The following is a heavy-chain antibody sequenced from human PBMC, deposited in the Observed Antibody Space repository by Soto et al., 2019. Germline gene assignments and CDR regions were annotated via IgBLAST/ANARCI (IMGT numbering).Heavy chain of an antibody. D-gene: IGHD2-2*01. V-gene: IGHV3-23*01. J-gene: IGHJ4*02. Sequence: EVQLLESGGGLVQPGGSLRLSCVASGFTFSRYVMSWVRQAPGKGLEWVSTINSNGERTYYADSVKGRFTVSRDNSKNSLYLQMNSLRAEDTAVYYCARVPDLNYCSRTSCLYYFDYWGQGALVTVSS. CDR3: ARVPDLNYCSRTSCLYYFDY. CDR1: GFTFSRYV. CDR2: INSNGERT.